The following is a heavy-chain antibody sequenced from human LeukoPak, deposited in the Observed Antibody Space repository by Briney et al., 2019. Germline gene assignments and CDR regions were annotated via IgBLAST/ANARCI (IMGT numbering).Heavy chain of an antibody. CDR2: FDPEDGET. CDR1: GYTLTELS. V-gene: IGHV1-24*01. J-gene: IGHJ4*02. Sequence: ASVKVSCKVSGYTLTELSMHWVRQAPGKGLEWMGGFDPEDGETIYAQKFQGRVTMTEDTSTDTAYMELSSLRSEDTAVYYCATECYYDSSLDYWGQGTLVTVSS. D-gene: IGHD3-22*01. CDR3: ATECYYDSSLDY.